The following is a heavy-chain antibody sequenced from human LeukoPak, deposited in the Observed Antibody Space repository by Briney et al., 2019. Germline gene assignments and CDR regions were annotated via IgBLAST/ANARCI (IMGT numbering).Heavy chain of an antibody. Sequence: SETLSLTCTVSGGSITNYYWSWIRQPAGKGLEWIGRIYTSGSTNYNPSLKSRVTMSVDTSKNQFSLNLSSVTAADTALYYCARAVYCGGDCYYFDYWGQGTLVTVSS. CDR3: ARAVYCGGDCYYFDY. D-gene: IGHD2-21*02. CDR1: GGSITNYY. J-gene: IGHJ4*02. CDR2: IYTSGST. V-gene: IGHV4-4*07.